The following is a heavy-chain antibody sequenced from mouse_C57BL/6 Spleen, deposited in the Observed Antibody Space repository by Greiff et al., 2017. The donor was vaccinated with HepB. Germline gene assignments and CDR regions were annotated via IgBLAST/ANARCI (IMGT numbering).Heavy chain of an antibody. J-gene: IGHJ4*01. CDR2: IDPEDGET. CDR3: AIYYGSSYNYAMDY. CDR1: GFNIKDYY. V-gene: IGHV14-2*01. D-gene: IGHD1-1*01. Sequence: VQLKESGAELVKPGASVKLSCTASGFNIKDYYMHWVKQRTEQGLEWIGRIDPEDGETKYAPKFQGNATITADTSSNTAYLQLSSLTSEDTAVYYCAIYYGSSYNYAMDYWGQGTSVTVSS.